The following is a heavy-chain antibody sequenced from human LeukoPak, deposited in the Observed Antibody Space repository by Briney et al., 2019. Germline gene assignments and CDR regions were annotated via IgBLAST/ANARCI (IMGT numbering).Heavy chain of an antibody. Sequence: GESLKISCKASGYSFTDYWIVWGRQMPGKGLEWMGAIYPGDSDTRYSPSLDGQVTISADKSVSTTYLQWSSLQASDTAMYYCARPSSFYGGTSEDYWGQGTLVIVSS. V-gene: IGHV5-51*01. CDR2: IYPGDSDT. CDR3: ARPSSFYGGTSEDY. D-gene: IGHD4-23*01. J-gene: IGHJ4*02. CDR1: GYSFTDYW.